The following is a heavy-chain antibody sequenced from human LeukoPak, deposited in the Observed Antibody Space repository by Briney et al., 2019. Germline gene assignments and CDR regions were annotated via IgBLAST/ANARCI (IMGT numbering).Heavy chain of an antibody. CDR1: GFTFNNYW. V-gene: IGHV3-7*01. CDR2: IKQDGSEK. J-gene: IGHJ4*02. CDR3: ARDRIVPALPDY. Sequence: PGGSLRLSCAASGFTFNNYWMSWVRQAPGRGLEWVANIKQDGSEKYYVDSVKSRFTVSRDNAKNSLFLQMNSLRAEDTAVYYCARDRIVPALPDYWGQGTLVTVSS. D-gene: IGHD2-2*01.